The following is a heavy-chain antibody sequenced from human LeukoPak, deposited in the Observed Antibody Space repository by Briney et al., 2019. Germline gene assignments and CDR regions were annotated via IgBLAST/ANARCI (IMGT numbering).Heavy chain of an antibody. CDR3: ARPSSTTVAFDY. Sequence: GGSLRLSCAASGFTFSSYSMNWVRQAPGKGLEWVSYISSSGSTIYYADSVEGRFTISRDNAKNSLYLQMNSLRAEDTAVYYCARPSSTTVAFDYWGQGTLGTVSS. CDR1: GFTFSSYS. D-gene: IGHD4-23*01. CDR2: ISSSGSTI. J-gene: IGHJ4*02. V-gene: IGHV3-48*04.